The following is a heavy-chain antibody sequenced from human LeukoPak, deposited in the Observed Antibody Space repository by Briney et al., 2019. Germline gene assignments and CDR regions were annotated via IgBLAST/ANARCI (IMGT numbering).Heavy chain of an antibody. CDR2: ISSSSSYI. J-gene: IGHJ4*02. Sequence: GGSLRLSCEASGFTFSSYGMNWVRQAPGKGLEWVSSISSSSSYIYYADSVRGRFTISRDNAKNSLYLQMNSLRAEDTAVYYCAKDRGYCTSTTCYALHYFDYWGQGTLVTVSS. D-gene: IGHD2-2*01. CDR3: AKDRGYCTSTTCYALHYFDY. CDR1: GFTFSSYG. V-gene: IGHV3-21*04.